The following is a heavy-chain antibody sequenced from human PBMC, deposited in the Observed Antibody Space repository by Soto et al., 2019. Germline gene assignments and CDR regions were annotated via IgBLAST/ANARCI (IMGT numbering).Heavy chain of an antibody. V-gene: IGHV1-46*01. Sequence: ASVKVSCKASGYTFSAFYIHWFRQASGEGLQWMGVFNPRSGATEYVQKFQGRVTLTGDTPTSTVYMELSSLSSVTAADTAMYYCARVVYSSSWYPLALDYWGQGTLVTVSS. CDR2: FNPRSGAT. J-gene: IGHJ4*02. D-gene: IGHD6-13*01. CDR3: ARVVYSSSWYPLALDY. CDR1: GYTFSAFY.